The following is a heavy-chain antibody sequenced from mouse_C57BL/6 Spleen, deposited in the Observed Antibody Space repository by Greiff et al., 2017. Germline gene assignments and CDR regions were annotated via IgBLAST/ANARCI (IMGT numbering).Heavy chain of an antibody. CDR2: ISYDGSN. J-gene: IGHJ3*01. D-gene: IGHD3-1*01. CDR3: ARRGALSFAY. V-gene: IGHV3-6*01. Sequence: EVQLQQSGPGLVKPSQSLSLTCSVTGYSITSGYYWNWIRQFPGNKLEWMGYISYDGSNNYNPSLKNRISITRDTSKNQFFLKLNSVTTEDTATYYCARRGALSFAYWGQGTLVTVSA. CDR1: GYSITSGYY.